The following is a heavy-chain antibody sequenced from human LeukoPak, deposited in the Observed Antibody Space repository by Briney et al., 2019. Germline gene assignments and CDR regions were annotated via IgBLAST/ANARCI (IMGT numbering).Heavy chain of an antibody. Sequence: GGSLRLSCAASGFSFSTYTMNWVRQAPGKGLERVAGIQHDGSRTYYADSVRGRITISRDNSKNTLYLEMNRLTPEDTALYYCARDHYG. CDR2: IQHDGSRT. CDR1: GFSFSTYT. V-gene: IGHV3-30-3*01. J-gene: IGHJ6*01. CDR3: ARDHYG.